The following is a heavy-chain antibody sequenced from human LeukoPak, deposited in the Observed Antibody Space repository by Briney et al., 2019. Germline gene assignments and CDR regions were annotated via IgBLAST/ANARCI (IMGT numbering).Heavy chain of an antibody. CDR2: ISYDGSNK. V-gene: IGHV3-30*18. CDR3: AKEIEGCSSTSCYGHDYYYYGMDV. D-gene: IGHD2-2*01. J-gene: IGHJ6*02. Sequence: GGSLRLSCAASGFTFSSYGMHWVRQAPGKGLEWVAVISYDGSNKCYADSVKGRFTISRDNSKNTLYLQMNSLRAEDTAVYYCAKEIEGCSSTSCYGHDYYYYGMDVWGQGTTVTVSS. CDR1: GFTFSSYG.